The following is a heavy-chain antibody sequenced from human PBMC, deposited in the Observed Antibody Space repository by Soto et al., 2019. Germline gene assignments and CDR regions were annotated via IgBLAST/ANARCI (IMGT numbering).Heavy chain of an antibody. CDR2: IYSGGST. CDR1: GFTVSSNY. Sequence: GGSLRLSCAASGFTVSSNYMSWVRQAPGKGLEWVSVIYSGGSTYYADSVKGRFTISRDNSKNTLYLQMNSLRAEDTAVYYCASPGVRITEEYFQHWGQGTLVTVSS. J-gene: IGHJ1*01. V-gene: IGHV3-66*01. D-gene: IGHD3-10*01. CDR3: ASPGVRITEEYFQH.